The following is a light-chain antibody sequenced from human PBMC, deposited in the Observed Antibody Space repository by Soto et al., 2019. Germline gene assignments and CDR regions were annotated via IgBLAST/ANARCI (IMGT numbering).Light chain of an antibody. V-gene: IGKV3-20*01. Sequence: EIVLTQSPGTLSLSPGERATLSCGASQSVSSSYLAWYQQKPGHAPRLLIYGASNRATGIPDSFSGSGSGTDFSLTIRRLEPDDSAVYYCQKYGTLWTFGQGTKVDIK. CDR2: GAS. J-gene: IGKJ1*01. CDR1: QSVSSSY. CDR3: QKYGTLWT.